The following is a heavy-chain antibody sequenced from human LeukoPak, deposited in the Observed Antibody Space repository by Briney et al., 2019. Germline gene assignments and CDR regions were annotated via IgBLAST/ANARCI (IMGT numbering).Heavy chain of an antibody. V-gene: IGHV4-59*01. D-gene: IGHD6-19*01. Sequence: SETLSLTCTVSGGSISSYYWSWIRQPPGKGLEWIGYIYYSGSTNHNPSLKSRVTISVDTSKNQFSLKLSSVTAADTAVYYCARLKYSSGWYYFDYWGQGTLVTVSS. CDR1: GGSISSYY. CDR2: IYYSGST. J-gene: IGHJ4*02. CDR3: ARLKYSSGWYYFDY.